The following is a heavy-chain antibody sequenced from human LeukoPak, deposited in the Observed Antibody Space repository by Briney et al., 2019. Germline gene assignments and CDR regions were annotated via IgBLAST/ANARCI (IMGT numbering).Heavy chain of an antibody. D-gene: IGHD5-18*01. CDR2: IYYSGST. Sequence: SETPSLTCTVSGGSISSYYWSWIRQPPGKGLEWIGYIYYSGSTNYNPSLKSRVTISVDTSKTQFSLKLSSVTAADTAVYYCARMLADTAMVNWFDPWGQGTLVTVSS. CDR3: ARMLADTAMVNWFDP. J-gene: IGHJ5*02. CDR1: GGSISSYY. V-gene: IGHV4-59*01.